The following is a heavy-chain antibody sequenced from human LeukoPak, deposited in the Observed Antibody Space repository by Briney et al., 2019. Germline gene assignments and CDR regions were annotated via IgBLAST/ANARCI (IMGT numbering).Heavy chain of an antibody. CDR1: GGSVSGGNYY. Sequence: PSETLSLTCTVSGGSVSGGNYYCSWNRQSPGKELEWIGYIHYSGSTVYNPSLKGRVTMSIDTSKNQFSLNLSSATAADTAVYYCTRTGRTGGYWGQGTLVTVSS. CDR2: IHYSGST. D-gene: IGHD1-1*01. V-gene: IGHV4-61*01. CDR3: TRTGRTGGY. J-gene: IGHJ4*02.